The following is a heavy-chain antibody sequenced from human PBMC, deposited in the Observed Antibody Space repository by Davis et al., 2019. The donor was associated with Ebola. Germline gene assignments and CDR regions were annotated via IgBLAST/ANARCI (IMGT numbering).Heavy chain of an antibody. J-gene: IGHJ4*02. CDR2: ISGSGGST. D-gene: IGHD3-16*01. Sequence: GESLKISCAASGFTFSSYAMSWVRQAPGKGLEWVSAISGSGGSTYYADSVKGRFTISRDNSKNTLYLQMNSLRAKDTAVYYCAKVPYTTIIRVYFDYWGQGTLVTVSS. V-gene: IGHV3-23*01. CDR1: GFTFSSYA. CDR3: AKVPYTTIIRVYFDY.